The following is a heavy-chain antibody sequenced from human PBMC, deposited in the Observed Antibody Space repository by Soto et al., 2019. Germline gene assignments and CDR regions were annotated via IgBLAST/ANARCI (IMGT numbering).Heavy chain of an antibody. J-gene: IGHJ5*02. CDR2: IDPSDSYT. CDR3: ARLLLSRVDFDP. D-gene: IGHD3-16*02. V-gene: IGHV5-10-1*01. Sequence: GEALKISCKGSGYSFTSYWISWVRQMPGKGLEWMGRIDPSDSYTNYSPSFQGHITISADKSISTAYLQWSSLRASDTAMYYCARLLLSRVDFDPWGQGALVTVSS. CDR1: GYSFTSYW.